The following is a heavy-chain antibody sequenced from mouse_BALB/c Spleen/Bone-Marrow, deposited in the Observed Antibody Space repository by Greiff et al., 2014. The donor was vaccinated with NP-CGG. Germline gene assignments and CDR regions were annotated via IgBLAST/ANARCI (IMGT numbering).Heavy chain of an antibody. CDR1: EFSLSSYG. D-gene: IGHD1-1*01. CDR3: AREGRGSYGSSGYAMDY. Sequence: QVQLKESGPGLVAPSQSLSITCTVSEFSLSSYGVHWVRQPPGKGLEWLGVIWAGGSINYNSALMFRLSISKDNSKNQVFLKMKSLHNDDTAVYYCAREGRGSYGSSGYAMDYWGQGTSVTVSS. CDR2: IWAGGSI. J-gene: IGHJ4*01. V-gene: IGHV2-9*02.